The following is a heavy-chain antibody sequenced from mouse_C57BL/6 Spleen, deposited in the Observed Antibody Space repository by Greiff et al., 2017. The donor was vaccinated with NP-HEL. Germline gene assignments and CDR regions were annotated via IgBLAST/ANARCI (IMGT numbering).Heavy chain of an antibody. V-gene: IGHV5-17*01. CDR1: GFTFSDYG. J-gene: IGHJ4*01. CDR3: ARRNYYGSSYPYAMDY. Sequence: EVQGVESGGGLVKPGASLKLSCAASGFTFSDYGMHWVRQAPEKGLEWVAYISSGSSTIYYADTVKGRFTISRDNAKNTLFLQITSLRSEDTAMYYCARRNYYGSSYPYAMDYWGQGTSVTVSS. D-gene: IGHD1-1*01. CDR2: ISSGSSTI.